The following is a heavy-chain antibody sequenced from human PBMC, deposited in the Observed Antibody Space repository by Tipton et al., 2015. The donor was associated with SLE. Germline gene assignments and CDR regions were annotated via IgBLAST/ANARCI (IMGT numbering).Heavy chain of an antibody. D-gene: IGHD6-6*01. CDR3: ANTAETARC. V-gene: IGHV3-23*03. CDR1: GLSSTSFA. J-gene: IGHJ4*02. CDR2: IYSGGTT. Sequence: SLRLSCEASGLSSTSFAMSWVRQAPGKGLEWVSLIYSGGTTYYADSVKGRFTISRDNSKSTLYLQMNSLRPEDTAVYYCANTAETARCWGQGTLVTVSS.